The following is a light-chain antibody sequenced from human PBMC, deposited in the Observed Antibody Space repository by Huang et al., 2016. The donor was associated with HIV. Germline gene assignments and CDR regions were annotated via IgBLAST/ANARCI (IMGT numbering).Light chain of an antibody. V-gene: IGKV3-15*01. CDR1: QVVSSY. Sequence: ERVLPQPPDILAVSPGETATLSCRASQVVSSYLAGYQQKPGQAPSLLIYGASNRVSSLPARFNGSGAGVAFTLTISSVQSEDFAVYYCQQYNNWPRTFGQGTKLEIK. J-gene: IGKJ2*01. CDR3: QQYNNWPRT. CDR2: GAS.